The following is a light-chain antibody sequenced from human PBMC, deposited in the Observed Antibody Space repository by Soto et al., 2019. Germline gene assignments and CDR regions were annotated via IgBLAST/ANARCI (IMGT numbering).Light chain of an antibody. Sequence: DIQITQSPSSLSASVGDRVTITCRASQGISNYLAWYQQKPGKVPKLLIYVASTLQSGVPSRFSGSGSGTDFTLTISSLQPEDVATYYCQKYNSAPLLTFGGGTKVEIK. CDR3: QKYNSAPLLT. CDR2: VAS. CDR1: QGISNY. V-gene: IGKV1-27*01. J-gene: IGKJ4*01.